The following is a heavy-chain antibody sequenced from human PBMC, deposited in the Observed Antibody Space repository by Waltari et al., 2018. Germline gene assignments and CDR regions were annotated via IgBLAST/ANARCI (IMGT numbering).Heavy chain of an antibody. CDR3: ARRSRVLLWFRESYYFDY. J-gene: IGHJ4*02. CDR1: GYSISSGYY. Sequence: QVQLQESGPGLVKPSETLSLTCAVSGYSISSGYYWGWIRQPPGKGLEWIGSIYHSGSTYYHPSLKSRVTISVDTSKNQFSLKLSSVTAADTAVYYCARRSRVLLWFRESYYFDYWGQGTLVTVSS. D-gene: IGHD3-10*01. V-gene: IGHV4-38-2*01. CDR2: IYHSGST.